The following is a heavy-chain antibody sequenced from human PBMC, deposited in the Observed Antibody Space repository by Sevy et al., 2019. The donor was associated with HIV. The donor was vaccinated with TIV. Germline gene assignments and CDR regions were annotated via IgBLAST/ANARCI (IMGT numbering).Heavy chain of an antibody. CDR1: GFTFSSYG. D-gene: IGHD3-9*01. Sequence: GGSLRLSCAASGFTFSSYGMHWVRQAPGKGLEWVAVIWYDGSNKYYADSVKGRFTISRDNSKNTLYLQMNSLRAEDTAVYYGAREGYDSLTGENYYYYGMDVWGQGTTVTVSS. CDR3: AREGYDSLTGENYYYYGMDV. J-gene: IGHJ6*02. CDR2: IWYDGSNK. V-gene: IGHV3-33*01.